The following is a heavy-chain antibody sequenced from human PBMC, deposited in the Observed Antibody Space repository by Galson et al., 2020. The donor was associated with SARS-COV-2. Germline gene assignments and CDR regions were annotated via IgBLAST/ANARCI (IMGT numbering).Heavy chain of an antibody. CDR1: GFTFSSYW. D-gene: IGHD7-27*01. Sequence: GGSLRLSCAASGFTFSSYWMPWVRHAPGKGLVWVSRIYSEGSSTSYADSVKGRFTISGDNAKNTLYLQMNSLRAEDTAVYYCARGDMGNDYFDYWGQGTLVTVSS. J-gene: IGHJ4*02. CDR2: IYSEGSST. V-gene: IGHV3-74*01. CDR3: ARGDMGNDYFDY.